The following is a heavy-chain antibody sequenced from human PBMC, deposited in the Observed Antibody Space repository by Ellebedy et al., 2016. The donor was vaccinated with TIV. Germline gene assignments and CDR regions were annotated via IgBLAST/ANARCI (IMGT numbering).Heavy chain of an antibody. CDR2: ISGSGGST. CDR3: ARATPGGY. D-gene: IGHD2-15*01. V-gene: IGHV3-23*01. CDR1: GFTFSSYA. Sequence: GESLKISCAASGFTFSSYAISWVRQAPGKGLEWVSAISGSGGSTYYADSVKGRFTISRDNSKTTLYLQMNSLRAEDTAVYYCARATPGGYWGQGTLVTVSS. J-gene: IGHJ4*02.